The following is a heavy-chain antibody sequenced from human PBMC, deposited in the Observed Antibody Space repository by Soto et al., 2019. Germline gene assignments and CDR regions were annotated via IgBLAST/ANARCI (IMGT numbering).Heavy chain of an antibody. CDR1: GSTFRKYN. J-gene: IGHJ6*03. Sequence: AAGKVSFEASGSTFRKYNFRWVRQAPGRRLEWMGRIIPILGIANYAQKFQGRVTITADKSTSTAYMELSSLRSEDTAVYYCAREGYCSSTSCPPPYYYYYMDVWGKGTKVTVSS. D-gene: IGHD2-2*01. CDR3: AREGYCSSTSCPPPYYYYYMDV. V-gene: IGHV1-69*04. CDR2: IIPILGIA.